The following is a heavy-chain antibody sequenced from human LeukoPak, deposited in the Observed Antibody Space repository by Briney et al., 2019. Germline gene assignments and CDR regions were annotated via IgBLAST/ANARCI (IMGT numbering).Heavy chain of an antibody. D-gene: IGHD6-19*01. CDR2: INHSGST. V-gene: IGHV4-34*01. Sequence: SETLSLTCAVYGGSFSGYYWSWIRQPPGKGLEWIGEINHSGSTNYNPSLKSRVTISVDTSKNQFSLKVPSVTAADTAVYYCAGSVAGTLSEHFQHWGQGTLVSVSS. CDR3: AGSVAGTLSEHFQH. J-gene: IGHJ1*01. CDR1: GGSFSGYY.